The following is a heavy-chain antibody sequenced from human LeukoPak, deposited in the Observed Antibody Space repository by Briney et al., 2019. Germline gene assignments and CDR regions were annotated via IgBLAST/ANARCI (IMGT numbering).Heavy chain of an antibody. CDR2: ISYDGSNK. V-gene: IGHV3-30*18. D-gene: IGHD3-9*01. J-gene: IGHJ4*02. CDR3: AKDRSPWLLVYYFDY. Sequence: PGGSLRLSCAASRFTFSSYGMHWVRQAPGKGLGWVAVISYDGSNKYYADSVKGRFTISRDNSKNTLYLQMNSLRAEDTAVYYCAKDRSPWLLVYYFDYWGQGTLVTVSS. CDR1: RFTFSSYG.